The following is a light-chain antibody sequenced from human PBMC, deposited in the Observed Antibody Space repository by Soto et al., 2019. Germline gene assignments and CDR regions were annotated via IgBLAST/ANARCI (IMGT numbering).Light chain of an antibody. CDR2: RNN. CDR3: AAWDDSLSGHVV. Sequence: QLVLTQPPSASGTPGQRVTISCSGSSSNIGTNFVYWYQQFSGTAPKLLIYRNNQRPSGVPDRFSGSKSGTSASLVISGLRSEDEADYYCAAWDDSLSGHVVFGGGTKLTVL. J-gene: IGLJ2*01. V-gene: IGLV1-47*01. CDR1: SSNIGTNF.